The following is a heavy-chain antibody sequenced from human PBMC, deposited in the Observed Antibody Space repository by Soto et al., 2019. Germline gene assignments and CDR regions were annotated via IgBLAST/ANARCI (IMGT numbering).Heavy chain of an antibody. CDR3: ARTVDNARILDY. CDR1: GFTVSSNY. Sequence: EVQLVETGGGLIQPGGSLRLSCAASGFTVSSNYMSWVRQAPGKGLEWVSVIYSGGSTYYADSVKGRFTISRDNSKNTLDLHMNSLRAEDTAVYYCARTVDNARILDYWGQGTLVTVSS. V-gene: IGHV3-53*02. J-gene: IGHJ4*02. CDR2: IYSGGST. D-gene: IGHD5-12*01.